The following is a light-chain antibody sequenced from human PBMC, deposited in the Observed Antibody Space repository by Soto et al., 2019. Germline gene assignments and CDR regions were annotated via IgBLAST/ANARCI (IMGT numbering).Light chain of an antibody. CDR2: GAS. CDR1: QTFSSNS. J-gene: IGKJ1*01. Sequence: EVVLTQSPGTLSLSPGERATLSCRGSQTFSSNSLAWYQHKPGQAPRLLIYGASIRATGIPDRFSGSGSGTDFTLTISRLEPEDFAVYYCQHYEKSSGTFGQGTKV. V-gene: IGKV3-20*01. CDR3: QHYEKSSGT.